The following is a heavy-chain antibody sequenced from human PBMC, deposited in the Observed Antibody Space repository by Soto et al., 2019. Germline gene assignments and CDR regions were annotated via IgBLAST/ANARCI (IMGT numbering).Heavy chain of an antibody. Sequence: GGSLRLSCADSGFTFSSYAMHWVRQAPGKGLEWVAVISYDGSNKYYADSVKGRFTISRDNSKNTLYLQTNSLRAEDTAVYYCARGYIFGVVIITPLFDYWGQGTLVTVSS. CDR2: ISYDGSNK. V-gene: IGHV3-30-3*01. CDR3: ARGYIFGVVIITPLFDY. J-gene: IGHJ4*02. D-gene: IGHD3-3*01. CDR1: GFTFSSYA.